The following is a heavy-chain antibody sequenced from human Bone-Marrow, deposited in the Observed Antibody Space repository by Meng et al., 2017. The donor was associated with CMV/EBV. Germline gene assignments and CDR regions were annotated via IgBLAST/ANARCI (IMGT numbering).Heavy chain of an antibody. V-gene: IGHV1-2*02. CDR1: GYTFTGYY. D-gene: IGHD2-2*01. J-gene: IGHJ4*02. CDR2: INPNSGGT. CDR3: ARGGAIVVVPAAIDY. Sequence: ASVTVSCKASGYTFTGYYMHWVRQAPGQGLEWMGWINPNSGGTNYAQKFQGRVTMTRDTSISTAYMELSRLRSDDTAVYYCARGGAIVVVPAAIDYWGQGTLVTVSS.